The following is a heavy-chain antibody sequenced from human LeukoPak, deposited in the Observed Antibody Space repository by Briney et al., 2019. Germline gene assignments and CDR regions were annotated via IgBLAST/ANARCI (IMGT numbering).Heavy chain of an antibody. CDR3: AREYSSGLSWFDP. Sequence: SETLSLTCTLSGGSINNYYWSWIRQPPGKGLEWIGYIYYNGNTNYNPSLKSRVTISVDTSKNQFSLKLSSVTAADTAVYFCAREYSSGLSWFDPWGREPWSPSPQ. CDR2: IYYNGNT. V-gene: IGHV4-59*01. D-gene: IGHD6-19*01. J-gene: IGHJ5*02. CDR1: GGSINNYY.